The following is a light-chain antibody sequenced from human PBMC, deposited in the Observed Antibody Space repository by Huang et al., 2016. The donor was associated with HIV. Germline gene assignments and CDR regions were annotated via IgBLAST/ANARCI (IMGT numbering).Light chain of an antibody. CDR2: AAD. V-gene: IGKV1-NL1*01. Sequence: DIQMTQSPSSLSASVGDRVTITCRASRGISNSLAWYQQQPGNAPQLLLYAADRLQGGVPSGFSGSGSRTDYTLTISSLQPEDSAAYYCQLYYNTTLSVGGGTKVEIK. CDR3: QLYYNTTLS. CDR1: RGISNS. J-gene: IGKJ4*01.